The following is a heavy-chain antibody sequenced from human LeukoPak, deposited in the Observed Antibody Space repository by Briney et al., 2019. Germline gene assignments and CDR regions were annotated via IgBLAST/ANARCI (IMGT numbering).Heavy chain of an antibody. D-gene: IGHD3-22*01. CDR2: INPNSGGT. CDR1: GYTFTGYY. Sequence: ASVKVSCTASGYTFTGYYMHWVRQAPGQGLEWMGWINPNSGGTNYAQKFQGRVTMTRDTSISTAYMELNRLRSDDTAVYYCARAGAYDSSGYYRTYYYYYMDVWGKGTTVTVSS. J-gene: IGHJ6*03. CDR3: ARAGAYDSSGYYRTYYYYYMDV. V-gene: IGHV1-2*02.